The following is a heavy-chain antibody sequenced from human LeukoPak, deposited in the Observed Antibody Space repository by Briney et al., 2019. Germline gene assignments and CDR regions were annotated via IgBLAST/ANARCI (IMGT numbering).Heavy chain of an antibody. Sequence: ASVKVSCKASGYTFTGYYMHWMRQAPGQGLEWMGWINPNSGGTNYAQKFQGRVTMTRDTSISTAYMELSRLRSDDTAVYYCASEIRRGATAPDYWGQGTLVTVSS. V-gene: IGHV1-2*02. D-gene: IGHD2-15*01. CDR1: GYTFTGYY. CDR3: ASEIRRGATAPDY. CDR2: INPNSGGT. J-gene: IGHJ4*02.